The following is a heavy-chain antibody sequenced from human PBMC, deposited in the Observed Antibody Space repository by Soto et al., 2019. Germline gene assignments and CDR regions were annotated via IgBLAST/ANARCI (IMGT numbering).Heavy chain of an antibody. V-gene: IGHV3-74*03. J-gene: IGHJ5*02. CDR2: INTDGSVA. CDR1: GLTFSSYW. CDR3: ARVLVFYGGFDP. Sequence: GGSLILSCAASGLTFSSYWMHWVRPAPGKGLVWVSRINTDGSVAMYVDSVKGRFTISRDNAKNSLYLQMNSLRAEDTAVYYCARVLVFYGGFDPWGQGTLVTVSS. D-gene: IGHD2-21*02.